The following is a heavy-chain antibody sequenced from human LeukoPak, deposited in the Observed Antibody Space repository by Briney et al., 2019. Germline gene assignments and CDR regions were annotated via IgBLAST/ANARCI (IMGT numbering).Heavy chain of an antibody. Sequence: SDTLSLTCAVSGYSITSSSWWGWIRQPPGKGLEWIGYIYHSGTTYYNPSLQSRVTMSVDTSKNQFSLRLSSVTAVDTAVYYCARKENVYYYFDYWGQGTLVTVSS. D-gene: IGHD3-10*01. V-gene: IGHV4-28*01. CDR1: GYSITSSSW. J-gene: IGHJ4*02. CDR3: ARKENVYYYFDY. CDR2: IYHSGTT.